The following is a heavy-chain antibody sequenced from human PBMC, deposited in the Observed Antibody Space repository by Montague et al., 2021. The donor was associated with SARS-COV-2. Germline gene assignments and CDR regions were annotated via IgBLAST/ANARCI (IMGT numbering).Heavy chain of an antibody. D-gene: IGHD3-9*01. J-gene: IGHJ6*02. CDR3: ARQPGVRSFDWLPWFGGMDV. V-gene: IGHV4-39*01. CDR1: GGSISSSSYY. CDR2: IYYSGST. Sequence: SETLSLTCTVSGGSISSSSYYWGWLRQPPGKGLEWIGSIYYSGSTYCNPSLKSRVTISVDTSKNQFSLKLSSVTAADTAVYYCARQPGVRSFDWLPWFGGMDVWGQGTTVTVSS.